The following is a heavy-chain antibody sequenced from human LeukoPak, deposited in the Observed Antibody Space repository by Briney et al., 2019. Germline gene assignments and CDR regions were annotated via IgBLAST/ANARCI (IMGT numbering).Heavy chain of an antibody. Sequence: ASVKVSFKASGYSFTSYHMHWVRQAPGQGLEWMGIINPSGGSTSYAQKFQGRVTMTRDTSTSTVYMELSSLRSEDTAVYYCATRGGYSSGWAYWGQGTLVTVSS. D-gene: IGHD6-19*01. CDR1: GYSFTSYH. J-gene: IGHJ4*02. CDR3: ATRGGYSSGWAY. V-gene: IGHV1-46*01. CDR2: INPSGGST.